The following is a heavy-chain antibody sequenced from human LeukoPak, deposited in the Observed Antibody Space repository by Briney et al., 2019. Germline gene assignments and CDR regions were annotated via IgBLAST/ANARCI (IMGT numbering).Heavy chain of an antibody. D-gene: IGHD2-2*01. V-gene: IGHV1-18*04. CDR3: ARGGGGHCSSTSCPTPDY. Sequence: ASVKVSCKASGYTFTSYGISWVRQAPEQGLEWMGWISAYNGNTNYAQKLQGRVTMTTDTSTSTAYMELRSLRSDDTAVYYCARGGGGHCSSTSCPTPDYWGQGTLVTVSS. CDR2: ISAYNGNT. J-gene: IGHJ4*02. CDR1: GYTFTSYG.